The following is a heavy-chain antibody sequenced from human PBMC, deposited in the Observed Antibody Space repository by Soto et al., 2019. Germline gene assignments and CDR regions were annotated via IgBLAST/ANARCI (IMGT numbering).Heavy chain of an antibody. D-gene: IGHD5-12*01. CDR1: GYSFTSYW. J-gene: IGHJ4*02. V-gene: IGHV5-10-1*01. CDR2: IDPSDSYT. CDR3: ARHAMATDYYFDY. Sequence: GESLKISCKGSGYSFTSYWISWVRQMPGKGLEWMGRIDPSDSYTNYSPSFQGHVTISADKSISTAYLQWSSLKASDTAMYYCARHAMATDYYFDYWGQGTLVTVSS.